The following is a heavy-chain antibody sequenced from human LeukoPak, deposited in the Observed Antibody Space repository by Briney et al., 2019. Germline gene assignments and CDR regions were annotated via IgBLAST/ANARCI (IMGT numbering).Heavy chain of an antibody. J-gene: IGHJ6*03. Sequence: KSSETLSLTCAVYGGSFSGYYWSWIRQPPRKGLEWIGEINHSGSTNYNPSLKSRVTISVDTSKNQFSLKLSSVTAADTAVYYCASIAARRGYYYYYYMDVWGKGTTVTVSS. CDR2: INHSGST. V-gene: IGHV4-34*01. D-gene: IGHD6-6*01. CDR3: ASIAARRGYYYYYYMDV. CDR1: GGSFSGYY.